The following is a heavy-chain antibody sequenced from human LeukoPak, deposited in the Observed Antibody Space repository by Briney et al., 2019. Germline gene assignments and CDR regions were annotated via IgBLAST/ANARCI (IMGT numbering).Heavy chain of an antibody. CDR1: GFTFSSYA. D-gene: IGHD6-19*01. V-gene: IGHV3-30-3*01. CDR2: ISYDGSNK. Sequence: HPGRSLRLSCAASGFTFSSYAMHWVRQAPGKGLEWVAVISYDGSNKYYVDSVKGRFTISRDNSKNTLYLQMNSLRAEDTAVYYCARAPRSGWYMGYYYYGMDVWGQGTTVTVSS. J-gene: IGHJ6*02. CDR3: ARAPRSGWYMGYYYYGMDV.